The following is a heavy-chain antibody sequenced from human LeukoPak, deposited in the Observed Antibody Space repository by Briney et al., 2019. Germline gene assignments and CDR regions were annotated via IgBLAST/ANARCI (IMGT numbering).Heavy chain of an antibody. CDR2: IYHGGST. Sequence: SETLSLTCAVYGGSFSGYYWSWIRQPPGKGLEWIGCIYHGGSTYYNPSLKSRVTISVDTSKNQFSLKLNSVTAADTAVYYCARGWIAVAGFDYWGQGTLVTVSS. CDR1: GGSFSGYY. J-gene: IGHJ4*02. CDR3: ARGWIAVAGFDY. V-gene: IGHV4-34*01. D-gene: IGHD6-19*01.